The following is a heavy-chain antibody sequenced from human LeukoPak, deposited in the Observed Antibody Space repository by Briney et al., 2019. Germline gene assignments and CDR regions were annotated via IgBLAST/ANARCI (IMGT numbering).Heavy chain of an antibody. CDR3: ARDMSGTYSFDY. D-gene: IGHD1-26*01. J-gene: IGHJ4*02. Sequence: GSLRLSCSASGFTLTWHVMHWVRQAPGKALEYVSFIHHNGDITSYADSVRGRFTVPRDNSKNILFLELSSLRTDDTAVYYCARDMSGTYSFDYWGQGTLVTVSS. CDR2: IHHNGDIT. CDR1: GFTLTWHV. V-gene: IGHV3-64D*06.